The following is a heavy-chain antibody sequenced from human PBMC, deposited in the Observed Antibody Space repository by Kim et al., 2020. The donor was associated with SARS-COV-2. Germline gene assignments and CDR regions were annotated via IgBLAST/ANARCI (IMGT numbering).Heavy chain of an antibody. CDR3: ARDCPGIAAAGYYYYGMDV. CDR2: INPSGGST. Sequence: ASVKVSCKASGYTFTSYYMHWVRQAPGQGLEWMGIINPSGGSTSYAQKFQGRVTMTRDTSTSTVYMELSSLRSEDTAVYYCARDCPGIAAAGYYYYGMDVWGQGTTVTVSS. V-gene: IGHV1-46*01. J-gene: IGHJ6*02. CDR1: GYTFTSYY. D-gene: IGHD6-13*01.